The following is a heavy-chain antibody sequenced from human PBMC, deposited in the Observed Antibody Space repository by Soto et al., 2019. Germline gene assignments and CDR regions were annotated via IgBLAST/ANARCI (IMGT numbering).Heavy chain of an antibody. CDR3: ARGRGVSGTYSPLF. CDR2: IWSDGSNT. D-gene: IGHD1-26*01. Sequence: QVQLVESGGGVVQPGRSLRLSCAASGFIFSDYGMYWVRQAPDKGLEWVALIWSDGSNTGYADSVKGRFTISRDNSKNTLYLQMDSLRAEDTAVYYCARGRGVSGTYSPLFWGQGTLVTVSS. J-gene: IGHJ4*02. CDR1: GFIFSDYG. V-gene: IGHV3-33*01.